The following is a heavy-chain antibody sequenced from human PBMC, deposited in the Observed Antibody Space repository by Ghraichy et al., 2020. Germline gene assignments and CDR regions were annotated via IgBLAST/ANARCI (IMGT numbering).Heavy chain of an antibody. CDR1: GFTFSSYG. CDR2: ISYDGSNK. V-gene: IGHV3-30*18. J-gene: IGHJ4*02. Sequence: GGSLRLSCAASGFTFSSYGMHWVRQAPGKGLEWVAVISYDGSNKYYADSVKGRFTISRDNSKNTLYLQMNSLRAEDTAVYYCAKERSITMIDRGPFDYWGQGTLVTVSS. CDR3: AKERSITMIDRGPFDY. D-gene: IGHD3-22*01.